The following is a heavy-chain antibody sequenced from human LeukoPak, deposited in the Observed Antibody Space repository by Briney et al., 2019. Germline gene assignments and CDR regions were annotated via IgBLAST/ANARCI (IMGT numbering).Heavy chain of an antibody. Sequence: ASVKVSCKASGYTFTSYYMHWVRQAPGQGLEWMGIINPSGGSTSYAQKFQGRVTITRDTSASTAYMDLSSLRSEDTAVYYCAREIDRDGYNRFFDYWGQGTLVTVSS. CDR3: AREIDRDGYNRFFDY. CDR1: GYTFTSYY. D-gene: IGHD5-24*01. CDR2: INPSGGST. J-gene: IGHJ4*02. V-gene: IGHV1-46*01.